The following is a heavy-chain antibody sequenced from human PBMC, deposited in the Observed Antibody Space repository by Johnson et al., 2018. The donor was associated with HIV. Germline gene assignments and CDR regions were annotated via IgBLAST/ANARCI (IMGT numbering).Heavy chain of an antibody. D-gene: IGHD1-1*01. Sequence: QVQLVESGGGVVQPGGSLRLSCAASDFTFSNNAIHWVRQAPGKGLAWVAVISYDGTNTYYADSVKGRFTISRDNSKNTLYLQMSSLGAEDTAVYYCAKDQSWIGTGHDTFDIWGQGTMVTVSS. CDR1: DFTFSNNA. CDR2: ISYDGTNT. CDR3: AKDQSWIGTGHDTFDI. V-gene: IGHV3-30*04. J-gene: IGHJ3*02.